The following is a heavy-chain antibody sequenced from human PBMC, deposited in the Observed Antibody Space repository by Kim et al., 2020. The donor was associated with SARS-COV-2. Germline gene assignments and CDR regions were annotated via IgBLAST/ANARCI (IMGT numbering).Heavy chain of an antibody. J-gene: IGHJ3*02. Sequence: GGSLRLSCAASGFTFSNAWMSWVRQAPGKGLEWVGRIKSKTDGGTTDYAAPVKGRFTISRDDSKNTLYLQMNSLKTEDTAVYYCTTGSKNIYDYVWGSYLHYAFDIWGQGTMVTVSS. CDR3: TTGSKNIYDYVWGSYLHYAFDI. CDR2: IKSKTDGGTT. V-gene: IGHV3-15*01. D-gene: IGHD3-16*02. CDR1: GFTFSNAW.